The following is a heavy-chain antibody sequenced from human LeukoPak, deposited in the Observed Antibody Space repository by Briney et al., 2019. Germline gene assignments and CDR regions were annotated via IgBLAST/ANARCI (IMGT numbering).Heavy chain of an antibody. Sequence: GASVTVSFTASGYTFTIYAMNWVRQAPGQGLEWMGWINTNTGNPTYAQGFTGRFVFSLDTSVSTAYLQISSLKAEDTAVYYCARDQPVGAFAFDIWGQGTMVTVSS. D-gene: IGHD1-14*01. CDR3: ARDQPVGAFAFDI. CDR2: INTNTGNP. V-gene: IGHV7-4-1*02. CDR1: GYTFTIYA. J-gene: IGHJ3*02.